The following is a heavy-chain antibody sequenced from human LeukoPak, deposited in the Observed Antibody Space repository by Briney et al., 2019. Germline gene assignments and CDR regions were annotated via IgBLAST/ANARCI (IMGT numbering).Heavy chain of an antibody. CDR1: GGSISRDY. D-gene: IGHD4-11*01. CDR2: IYYTGST. V-gene: IGHV4-59*01. CDR3: ARAEVTVSLDY. J-gene: IGHJ4*02. Sequence: PSETLSLTCTVSGGSISRDYWSWIRQPPGKGLEWIGYIYYTGSTNYNPSLKSRVTISVDTSKNQFSLKLSSVTAADTAVYYCARAEVTVSLDYWGQGTLVTVSS.